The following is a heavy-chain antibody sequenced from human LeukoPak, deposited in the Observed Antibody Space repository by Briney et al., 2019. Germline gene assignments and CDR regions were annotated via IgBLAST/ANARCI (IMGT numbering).Heavy chain of an antibody. D-gene: IGHD4-17*01. Sequence: PGGSLRLSCAASGFTFSSYWMHWIRQAPGKGLVWVSRIHSDGIGTSYADSVKGRFTISRDNSKDTLYLQMNSLRAEDTAVYYCAKRPTYGDYFFDYWGQGTLVTVSS. CDR3: AKRPTYGDYFFDY. J-gene: IGHJ4*02. V-gene: IGHV3-74*01. CDR1: GFTFSSYW. CDR2: IHSDGIGT.